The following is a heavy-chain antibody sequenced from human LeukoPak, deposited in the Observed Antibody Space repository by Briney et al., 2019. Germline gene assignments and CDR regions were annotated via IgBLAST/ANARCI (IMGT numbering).Heavy chain of an antibody. D-gene: IGHD3-10*01. J-gene: IGHJ4*02. Sequence: GGSLRLSCAASGFTFSSYAMHWVRQAPGKGLEWVSAITCSGGSKYYADSVKGRFTISRDNSKNTLYLQMNSLRAEDTAVYYCAKDRTRMVRGGITPYFDYWGQGTLVTVSS. CDR3: AKDRTRMVRGGITPYFDY. CDR2: ITCSGGSK. V-gene: IGHV3-23*01. CDR1: GFTFSSYA.